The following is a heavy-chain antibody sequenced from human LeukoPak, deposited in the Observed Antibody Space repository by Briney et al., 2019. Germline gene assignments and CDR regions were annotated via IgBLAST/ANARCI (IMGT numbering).Heavy chain of an antibody. D-gene: IGHD3-22*01. Sequence: ASVKVSCKVSGYTLTELSMHWVRQAPGKGLEWMGGFDPEDGETIYAQKFQGRVTMTEDTSTDTAYMELSSLRSEDTAVYYCATGQYYYDSSGPQRYWGQGTLVTVSS. CDR2: FDPEDGET. CDR1: GYTLTELS. CDR3: ATGQYYYDSSGPQRY. J-gene: IGHJ4*02. V-gene: IGHV1-24*01.